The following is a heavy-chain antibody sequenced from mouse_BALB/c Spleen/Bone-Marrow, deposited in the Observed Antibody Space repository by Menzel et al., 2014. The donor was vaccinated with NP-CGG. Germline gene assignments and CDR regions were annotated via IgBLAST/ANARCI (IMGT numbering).Heavy chain of an antibody. Sequence: LVESGPELVKPGASVKMSCKASGYTFTSYVMHWVKQKPGQGLEWIGYINPYNDGTKYNEKFKDKAALTSDKSSSTVYMELSSLTSEDSAVYYCARTPIYDGYYWFFDVWGAGTTVTVSS. CDR2: INPYNDGT. CDR1: GYTFTSYV. D-gene: IGHD2-3*01. J-gene: IGHJ1*01. CDR3: ARTPIYDGYYWFFDV. V-gene: IGHV1-14*01.